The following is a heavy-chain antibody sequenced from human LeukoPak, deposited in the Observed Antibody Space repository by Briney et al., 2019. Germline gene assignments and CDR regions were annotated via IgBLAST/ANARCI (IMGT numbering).Heavy chain of an antibody. V-gene: IGHV4-59*12. Sequence: SETLSLTCTVSGGSISSYYWSWIRQPPGKGLEWIGYIYYSGSTNYNPSLKGRVTVSVDTSKNQFSLKLSSVTAADTAVYYCARGRGLNYYYYYYMDIWGKGTTVTVSS. D-gene: IGHD3-10*01. CDR3: ARGRGLNYYYYYYMDI. CDR1: GGSISSYY. CDR2: IYYSGST. J-gene: IGHJ6*03.